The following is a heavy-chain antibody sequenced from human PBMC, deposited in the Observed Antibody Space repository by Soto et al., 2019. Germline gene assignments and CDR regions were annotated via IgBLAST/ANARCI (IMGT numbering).Heavy chain of an antibody. D-gene: IGHD6-13*01. CDR2: IYWDDDT. Sequence: QITLKESGPTLVKPTQTLTLTCTFSGFSLSTSGVGVGWIRQPPGKALEWLALIYWDDDTRYSPSLKSRLTITKDTSKNQAVLTMTNMDPVDTATYYCARRYSSSWENNWFDPWGQGTLVTVAS. CDR3: ARRYSSSWENNWFDP. J-gene: IGHJ5*02. V-gene: IGHV2-5*02. CDR1: GFSLSTSGVG.